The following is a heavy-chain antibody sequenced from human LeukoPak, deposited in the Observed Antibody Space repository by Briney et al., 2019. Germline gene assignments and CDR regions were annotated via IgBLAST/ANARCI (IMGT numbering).Heavy chain of an antibody. CDR2: VKSKTDGGTT. CDR1: GFTFSDVW. D-gene: IGHD3-10*01. CDR3: TTRHSTVGFRAY. V-gene: IGHV3-15*01. J-gene: IGHJ4*02. Sequence: GGSLRLSCAASGFTFSDVWMNWVRQAPGKGLEWVGRVKSKTDGGTTDYAAPVKGRFTISRDDSKNTLYLQMNSLRTEDTALYYCTTRHSTVGFRAYWGQGTLVTVSS.